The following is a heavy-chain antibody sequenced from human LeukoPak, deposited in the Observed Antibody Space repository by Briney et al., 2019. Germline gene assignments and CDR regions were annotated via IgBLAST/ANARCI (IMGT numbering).Heavy chain of an antibody. CDR1: GFTFTMYN. J-gene: IGHJ4*02. CDR3: ARELGTTDSDY. V-gene: IGHV3-21*06. D-gene: IGHD4-17*01. Sequence: GGSLRLSCAASGFTFTMYNMNWVRQAPGKGLEWVSSISSTSEDIFYADSVRGRFTISRDNAKNSLYLQMNSLRAEDTAVYYCARELGTTDSDYWGQGTLVTVSS. CDR2: ISSTSEDI.